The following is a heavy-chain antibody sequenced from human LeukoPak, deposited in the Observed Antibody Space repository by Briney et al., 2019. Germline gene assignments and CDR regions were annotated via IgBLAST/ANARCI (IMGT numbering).Heavy chain of an antibody. Sequence: PSETLSLTCTVSGYSISSGYYWGWIRQPPGKGLEWVANINQDGSQKYYVDSVKGRFTISRDNAKSSFFLQMSSLRAEDTSVYYCVAGDWGARDSFDLWGRGTMVTVSS. J-gene: IGHJ3*01. CDR1: GYSISSGYY. D-gene: IGHD2-21*02. CDR3: VAGDWGARDSFDL. V-gene: IGHV3-7*01. CDR2: INQDGSQK.